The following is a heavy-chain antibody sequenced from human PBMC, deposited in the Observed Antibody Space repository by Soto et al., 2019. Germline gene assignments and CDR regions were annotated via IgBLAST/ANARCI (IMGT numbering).Heavy chain of an antibody. CDR2: IWCDGSNK. D-gene: IGHD2-15*01. J-gene: IGHJ1*01. V-gene: IGHV3-33*01. CDR1: GFSFSSYG. CDR3: ARGPQHCSGCSCYFEYFQH. Sequence: QVQLVESGGGVVQPGRSLRLSCAASGFSFSSYGMYWVRQAPGKGLEWVAVIWCDGSNKYYADSVKGRFTISRDNSKNTLYLQRNSLSAEDTAVDYCARGPQHCSGCSCYFEYFQHWGQGTLVTVSS.